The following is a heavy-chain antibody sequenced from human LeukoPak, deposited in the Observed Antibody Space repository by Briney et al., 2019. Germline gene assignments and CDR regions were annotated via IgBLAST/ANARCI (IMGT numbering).Heavy chain of an antibody. V-gene: IGHV3-30*02. CDR2: IWYDGSNK. D-gene: IGHD5-24*01. Sequence: GGPLRLSCAASGCTFSCYVMHWGRQAPGKGLEWGAFIWYDGSNKYYADSVKGRFIISRDNSKNTLYLQMNSLRAEHTAVYYCAKGSGVGWLQLPEAYWGQGTLVTVSS. CDR3: AKGSGVGWLQLPEAY. J-gene: IGHJ4*02. CDR1: GCTFSCYV.